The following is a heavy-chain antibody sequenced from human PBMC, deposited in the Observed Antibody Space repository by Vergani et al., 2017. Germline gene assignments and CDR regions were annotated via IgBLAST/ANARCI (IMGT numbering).Heavy chain of an antibody. V-gene: IGHV1-46*01. CDR2: INPMGGST. CDR1: GYSFTSNS. CDR3: ARDSRNYYYYMDV. Sequence: QVQLVQSGAEVKKPGASVKVSCKASGYSFTSNSMHWVRQAPGQGLEWMGIINPMGGSTTYAQRFQGRVTITADESTSTAYMELSSLRSEDTAVYYCARDSRNYYYYMDVWGKGTTVTVSS. J-gene: IGHJ6*03.